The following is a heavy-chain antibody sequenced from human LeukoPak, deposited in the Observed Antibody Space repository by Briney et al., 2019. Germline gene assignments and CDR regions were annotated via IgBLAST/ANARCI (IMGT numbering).Heavy chain of an antibody. Sequence: GGPLRLSCAASGFTFSNYWMNWVRQAPGKGLEWVANIKQDGSEKYYVDSVKGRFTISRDNAKNSLYLQMNSLRTEDTAVYYCARAYHDAFDIWGQGTMVTVSS. CDR2: IKQDGSEK. V-gene: IGHV3-7*01. CDR3: ARAYHDAFDI. D-gene: IGHD2-2*01. J-gene: IGHJ3*02. CDR1: GFTFSNYW.